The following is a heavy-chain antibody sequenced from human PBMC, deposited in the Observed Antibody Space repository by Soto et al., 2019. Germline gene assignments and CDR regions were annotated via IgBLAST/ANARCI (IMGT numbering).Heavy chain of an antibody. CDR2: ISSHADKR. D-gene: IGHD5-12*01. Sequence: PGGSLRLSCAASGVAFSAFGMLWVRQPHGKGLGLVAFISSHADKRYYGDSVQGRFTVSRDDSKNTVYLQMTSLRPEDTAVYYCAKDAMASGYYDDLDFWGQGTTGTVSS. CDR1: GVAFSAFG. V-gene: IGHV3-30*18. CDR3: AKDAMASGYYDDLDF. J-gene: IGHJ4*02.